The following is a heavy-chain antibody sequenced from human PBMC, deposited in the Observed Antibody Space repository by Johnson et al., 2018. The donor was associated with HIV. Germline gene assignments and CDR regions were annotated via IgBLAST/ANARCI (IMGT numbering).Heavy chain of an antibody. CDR3: ARDFRDSSSWYDAFDI. CDR1: GFTFSSYA. Sequence: VQLVESGGGLVQPGGSLRLSCAASGFTFSSYAMSWVRQAPGKGLEWVSAIYSGGSTYYADSVKGRFTISRDNSRNMLYLQMNNLRAEDTAVYYCARDFRDSSSWYDAFDIWGQGTMVTVSS. D-gene: IGHD6-13*01. J-gene: IGHJ3*02. CDR2: IYSGGST. V-gene: IGHV3-66*01.